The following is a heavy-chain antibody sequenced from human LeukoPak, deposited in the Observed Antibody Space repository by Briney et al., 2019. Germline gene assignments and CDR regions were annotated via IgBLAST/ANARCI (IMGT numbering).Heavy chain of an antibody. J-gene: IGHJ6*03. Sequence: ASVKVSCKASGYTFIGYYMHWVRQAPGQRLEWMGWINPNSGGTNYAQKFQGRVTMTRDTSISTAYMELSRLRSDDTAVYYCARGLVLTNYYYYYMDVWGKGTTVTVSS. CDR1: GYTFIGYY. D-gene: IGHD3-22*01. V-gene: IGHV1-2*02. CDR2: INPNSGGT. CDR3: ARGLVLTNYYYYYMDV.